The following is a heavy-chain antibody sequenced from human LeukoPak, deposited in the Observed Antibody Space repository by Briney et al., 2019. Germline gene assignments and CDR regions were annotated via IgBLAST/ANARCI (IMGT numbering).Heavy chain of an antibody. CDR3: AQTTSGWT. CDR2: ICYSGST. J-gene: IGHJ4*02. Sequence: PSETLSLTCTVSGGSISSSSYCWGWIRQPPVKGLEWIGSICYSGSTYYNPSLKSRVTISEDTSKNQFSLKLSSVTAADTAIYYCAQTTSGWTWGQGTLVTVSS. V-gene: IGHV4-39*01. CDR1: GGSISSSSYC. D-gene: IGHD2-2*01.